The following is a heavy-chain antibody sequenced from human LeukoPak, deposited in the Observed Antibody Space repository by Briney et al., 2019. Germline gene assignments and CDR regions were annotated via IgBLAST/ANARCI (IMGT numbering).Heavy chain of an antibody. Sequence: SSETLSLTCTVSGGSISSSSYYWGWIRQPPGKGLEWIGSIYYSGSTYYNPSLKSRVTISVDTSKNQFSLKLSSVTAADTAVYYCARVALTYCSTTSCYVFDYWGQGTLVTVSS. CDR3: ARVALTYCSTTSCYVFDY. CDR2: IYYSGST. CDR1: GGSISSSSYY. D-gene: IGHD2-2*01. V-gene: IGHV4-39*01. J-gene: IGHJ4*02.